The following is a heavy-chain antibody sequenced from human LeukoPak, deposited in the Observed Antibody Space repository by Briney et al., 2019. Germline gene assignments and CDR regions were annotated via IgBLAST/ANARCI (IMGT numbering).Heavy chain of an antibody. CDR1: GGSISSYY. CDR3: ARESGIVGAVDI. D-gene: IGHD1-26*01. V-gene: IGHV4-59*01. CDR2: IYYSGST. J-gene: IGHJ3*02. Sequence: SETLSLTCTVSGGSISSYYWSWIRQPPGKGLEWIGYIYYSGSTNYNPSLKSRVTISVDTSKNQFSLKLSSVTAADTAVYCCARESGIVGAVDIWGQGTMVTVSS.